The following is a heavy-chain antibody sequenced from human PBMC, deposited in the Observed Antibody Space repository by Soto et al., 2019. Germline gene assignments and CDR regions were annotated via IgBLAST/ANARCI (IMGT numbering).Heavy chain of an antibody. J-gene: IGHJ4*02. V-gene: IGHV3-33*01. CDR2: IWYDGSNK. CDR1: GFTFSSYG. CDR3: ARVEGSSSSSNFDD. Sequence: QVQLVESGGGVVQPGRSLRLSCAASGFTFSSYGMHWVRQAPGKGLEWVAVIWYDGSNKYYADSVKGRFTISRDNSKNTLYLQMNSLRAEDTAVYYCARVEGSSSSSNFDDWGQGTLVTVSS. D-gene: IGHD6-6*01.